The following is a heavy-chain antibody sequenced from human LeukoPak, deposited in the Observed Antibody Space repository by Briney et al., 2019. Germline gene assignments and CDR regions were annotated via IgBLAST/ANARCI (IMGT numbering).Heavy chain of an antibody. CDR1: GGTFSSYA. J-gene: IGHJ4*02. D-gene: IGHD1-26*01. CDR2: IIPIFGTA. Sequence: SVKVSCKASGGTFSSYAISWVRQAPGQGLEWMGRIIPIFGTANYAQKFQGRVTITTDESTSTACMELSSLRSEDTAVYYCARTLYSGSYYPDYWGQGTLVTVSS. CDR3: ARTLYSGSYYPDY. V-gene: IGHV1-69*05.